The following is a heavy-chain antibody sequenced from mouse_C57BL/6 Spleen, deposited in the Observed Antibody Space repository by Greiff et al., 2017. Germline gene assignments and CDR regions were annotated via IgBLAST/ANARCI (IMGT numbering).Heavy chain of an antibody. CDR3: ARDYYGSSYGWYFDV. D-gene: IGHD1-1*01. Sequence: VQLQQSGPELVKPGASVKIPCTASGYTFTDYNMDWVKQSHGKSLEWIGDINPNNGGTIYNQKFKGKATLTVDKSSSTAYMELRSLTSEDTAVFYCARDYYGSSYGWYFDVGGTGTTVTVSS. J-gene: IGHJ1*03. CDR2: INPNNGGT. V-gene: IGHV1-18*01. CDR1: GYTFTDYN.